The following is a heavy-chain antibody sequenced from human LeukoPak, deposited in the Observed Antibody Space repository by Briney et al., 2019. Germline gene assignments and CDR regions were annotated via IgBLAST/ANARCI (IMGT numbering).Heavy chain of an antibody. Sequence: GGSLRLSCAASGFTFSSYAMSWVRQAPGKGLEWVSAISSSGSTRYYADSVKGRFTISRDNAKNSLYLQMNSLRAEDTAVYYCARDAAIVGTHPPDYWGQGTLVTVSS. CDR1: GFTFSSYA. CDR3: ARDAAIVGTHPPDY. J-gene: IGHJ4*02. D-gene: IGHD1-26*01. V-gene: IGHV3-48*04. CDR2: ISSSGSTR.